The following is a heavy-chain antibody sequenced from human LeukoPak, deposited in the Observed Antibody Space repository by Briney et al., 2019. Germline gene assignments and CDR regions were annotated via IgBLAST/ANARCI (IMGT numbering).Heavy chain of an antibody. CDR2: IKGDDSER. CDR1: GFILSSYW. CDR3: VRSSFAGYDY. D-gene: IGHD3-10*01. V-gene: IGHV3-7*01. Sequence: GGSLRLXCAASGFILSSYWMTWVRQAPGKGLEWVANIKGDDSERNYLDSVKGRFSIFRDNAKNSLSLQMNSLRVEDTAVYYCVRSSFAGYDYWGQGALVTVSS. J-gene: IGHJ4*02.